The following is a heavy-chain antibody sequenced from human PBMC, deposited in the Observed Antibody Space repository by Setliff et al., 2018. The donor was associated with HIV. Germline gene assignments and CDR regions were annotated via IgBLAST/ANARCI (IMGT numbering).Heavy chain of an antibody. CDR2: IGYSGST. CDR3: ARVSRLHPFDP. Sequence: SETLSLTCTVYGGSINGYYWNWIRQSPGKGLEWIGFIGYSGSTNYNPSLNSRVTMSVDTSKNQFSLKLNSVSAADTAVYLCARVSRLHPFDPWGQGVLVTVSS. V-gene: IGHV4-59*01. D-gene: IGHD2-15*01. J-gene: IGHJ5*02. CDR1: GGSINGYY.